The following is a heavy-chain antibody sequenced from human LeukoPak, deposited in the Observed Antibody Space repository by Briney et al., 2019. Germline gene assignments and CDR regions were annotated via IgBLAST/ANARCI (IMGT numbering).Heavy chain of an antibody. J-gene: IGHJ4*02. V-gene: IGHV4-59*01. CDR2: IYYSGST. Sequence: SETLSLTCTVSGGSISSYYWSWIRQPPGKGLEWIGYIYYSGSTNYNPSLKSRVTISVDTSKNQFSLKLSSVTAADTAVYYCAXXRRXAGIPGHFDYWGQGTLVTVSS. D-gene: IGHD6-19*01. CDR3: AXXRRXAGIPGHFDY. CDR1: GGSISSYY.